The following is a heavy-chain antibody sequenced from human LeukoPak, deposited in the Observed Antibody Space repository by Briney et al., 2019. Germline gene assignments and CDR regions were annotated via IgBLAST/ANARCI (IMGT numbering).Heavy chain of an antibody. Sequence: ASVKVSCKASGYTFTSYGISWVRQAPGQGLEWMGWISAYNGNTNYAQKLQGRVTMTTDTSTSTAYMELRSLRSDDTAMYYCARDHMTTVTTGYWGQGTLVTVSS. D-gene: IGHD4-17*01. CDR3: ARDHMTTVTTGY. CDR1: GYTFTSYG. CDR2: ISAYNGNT. J-gene: IGHJ4*02. V-gene: IGHV1-18*01.